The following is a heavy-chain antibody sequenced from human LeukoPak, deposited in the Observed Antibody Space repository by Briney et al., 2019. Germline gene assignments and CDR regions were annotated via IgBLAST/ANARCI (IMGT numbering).Heavy chain of an antibody. CDR3: ARVGGNRRYARYYYMDV. V-gene: IGHV3-33*01. Sequence: GGSLRLSCAASGFTFSSYGMHWVRQAPGKGLEWVAVIWYDGSNKYYADSVKGRFTISRDNSKNTLYLQMNSLRAEDTAVYYCARVGGNRRYARYYYMDVWGKGTTVTVSS. CDR2: IWYDGSNK. D-gene: IGHD1-14*01. J-gene: IGHJ6*03. CDR1: GFTFSSYG.